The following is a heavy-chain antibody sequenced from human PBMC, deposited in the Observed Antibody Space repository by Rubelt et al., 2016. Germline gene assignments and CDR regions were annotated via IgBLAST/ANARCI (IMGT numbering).Heavy chain of an antibody. CDR3: ARDLDY. J-gene: IGHJ4*02. Sequence: QVQLQESGPGLVKPSETLSLTCTVSGGSISSYYWSWIRQPPGKGLEWIGSIYHSGSTYYNPSLKSRVTISVDTSKNQFSLKLSSVTAADTAVYYCARDLDYWGQGTLVTVSS. V-gene: IGHV4-38-2*02. CDR2: IYHSGST. CDR1: GGSISSYY.